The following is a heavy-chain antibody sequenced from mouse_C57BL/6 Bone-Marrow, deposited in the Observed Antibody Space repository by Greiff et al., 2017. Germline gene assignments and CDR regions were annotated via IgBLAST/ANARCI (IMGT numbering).Heavy chain of an antibody. CDR1: GFSLSTSGMG. V-gene: IGHV8-12*01. CDR2: SYWDDDK. CDR3: ARPIYYGNYGFAY. D-gene: IGHD2-1*01. J-gene: IGHJ3*01. Sequence: QVTLKVSGPGILQSSQTLSLTCSFSGFSLSTSGMGVSWIRQPSGKGLEWLAHSYWDDDKRYNPSLKSRLTISKDTSRNQVFLKITSVDTADTATYYCARPIYYGNYGFAYWGQGTLVTVSA.